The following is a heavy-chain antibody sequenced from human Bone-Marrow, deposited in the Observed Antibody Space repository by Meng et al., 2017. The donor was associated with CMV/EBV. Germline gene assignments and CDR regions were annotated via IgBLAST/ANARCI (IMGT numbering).Heavy chain of an antibody. CDR3: ARVYSSVGDYYYYGMDV. D-gene: IGHD1-26*01. CDR1: GYTFTGYY. CDR2: INPSGGST. V-gene: IGHV1-46*01. Sequence: ASVKVSCKASGYTFTGYYMHWVRQAPGQGLEWMGIINPSGGSTSYAQKFQGRVTMTRDTSTSTVYMELSSLRSEDTAVYYCARVYSSVGDYYYYGMDVWGQGTTVTVSS. J-gene: IGHJ6*02.